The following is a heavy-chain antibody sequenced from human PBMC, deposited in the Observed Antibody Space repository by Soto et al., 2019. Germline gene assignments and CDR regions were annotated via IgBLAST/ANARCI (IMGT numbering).Heavy chain of an antibody. CDR1: GYTLTSYG. Sequence: QVQLVQSGAEVKEPGASVKVSCTASGYTLTSYGISWVRQAPAQGLEWMGWISTHNGNTNNAQNLQGRVTMTTDTSTGTVYMELTSLRSDDTAVYYCARDGLWAPDYWGQGTLVTVSS. J-gene: IGHJ4*02. CDR3: ARDGLWAPDY. V-gene: IGHV1-18*01. D-gene: IGHD5-18*01. CDR2: ISTHNGNT.